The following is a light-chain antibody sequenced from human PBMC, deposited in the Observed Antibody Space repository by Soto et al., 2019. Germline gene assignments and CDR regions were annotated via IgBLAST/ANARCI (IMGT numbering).Light chain of an antibody. V-gene: IGLV1-44*01. CDR2: SNN. CDR3: AVWDGSLNGSSG. Sequence: QYVRNRPGAEAGNAGQGGRTSCDGSSSNIGSNTVNWYQQLPGTAPKLLIYSNNQRPSGVTDRFSGSKSGTSAFLAISGLQSEDEAQYYCAVWDGSLNGSSGVGPGTKVTVL. J-gene: IGLJ1*01. CDR1: SSNIGSNT.